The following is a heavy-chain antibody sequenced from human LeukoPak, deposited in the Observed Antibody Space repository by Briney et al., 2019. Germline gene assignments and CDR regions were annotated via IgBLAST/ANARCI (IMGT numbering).Heavy chain of an antibody. CDR2: INHSGST. CDR3: ARGRYCSSTSCYEFDY. V-gene: IGHV4-34*01. Sequence: SETLSLTCAIYGGSFSGYYWSWIRQPPGKGLEWIGEINHSGSTNYNPSLKSRVTISVDTSKNQFSLKLSSVTAADTAVYYCARGRYCSSTSCYEFDYWGQGTLVTVSS. J-gene: IGHJ4*02. CDR1: GGSFSGYY. D-gene: IGHD2-2*01.